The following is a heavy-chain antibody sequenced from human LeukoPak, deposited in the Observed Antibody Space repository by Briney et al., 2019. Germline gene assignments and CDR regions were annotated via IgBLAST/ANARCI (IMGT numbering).Heavy chain of an antibody. V-gene: IGHV2-70*17. J-gene: IGHJ3*02. D-gene: IGHD1-26*01. CDR3: ARMYRGSGSHRDAFDI. Sequence: ESGPALVEPTQTLTLTCTFSGFSLSTSGMSVTCIRQPPGKALEWLARMDWDNAKLHNTSLKTRVTVSKDTSKNQVVLTMTNMDPVDTATYYCARMYRGSGSHRDAFDIWGRGTMVTVSS. CDR1: GFSLSTSGMS. CDR2: MDWDNAK.